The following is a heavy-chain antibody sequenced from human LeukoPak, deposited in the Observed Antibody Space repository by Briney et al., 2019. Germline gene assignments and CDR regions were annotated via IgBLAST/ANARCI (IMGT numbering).Heavy chain of an antibody. CDR1: GFTFHSYS. CDR2: ISGSSSTI. D-gene: IGHD1-26*01. CDR3: AKSIVGAPRPTDYFDY. J-gene: IGHJ4*02. V-gene: IGHV3-48*01. Sequence: QAGGSLRLSCAASGFTFHSYSMNWVRQAPGKGLEWVSYISGSSSTIYYADSVKGRFTISRDNSKNTLYLQMNSLRAEDTAVYYCAKSIVGAPRPTDYFDYWGQGTLVTVSS.